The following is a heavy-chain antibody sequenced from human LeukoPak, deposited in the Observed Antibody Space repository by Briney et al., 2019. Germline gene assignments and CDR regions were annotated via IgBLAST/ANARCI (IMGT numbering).Heavy chain of an antibody. CDR3: ARDPYGSGSYLDY. CDR2: IYYSGST. V-gene: IGHV4-39*07. Sequence: SETLSLTCTVSGGSISSSSYCWGWIRQPPGKGLEWIGSIYYSGSTYYNPSLKSRVTISVDTSKNQFSLKLSSVTAADTAVYYCARDPYGSGSYLDYWGQGTLVTVSS. CDR1: GGSISSSSYC. J-gene: IGHJ4*02. D-gene: IGHD3-10*01.